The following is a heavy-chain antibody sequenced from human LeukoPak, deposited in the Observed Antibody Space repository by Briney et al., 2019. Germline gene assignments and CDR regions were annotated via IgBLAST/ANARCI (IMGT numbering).Heavy chain of an antibody. V-gene: IGHV3-23*01. J-gene: IGHJ6*02. CDR1: GFTFSSYA. CDR2: LSGGGDST. D-gene: IGHD2-2*01. CDR3: AVGQWVSSHDMDV. Sequence: TGGSLRLSCAASGFTFSSYAMSWARQAPGKGLEWVSALSGGGDSTFYADSVRGRFTISRDNSKNTLYLQMNSLRAEDTAVYYCAVGQWVSSHDMDVWGQGTTVTVSS.